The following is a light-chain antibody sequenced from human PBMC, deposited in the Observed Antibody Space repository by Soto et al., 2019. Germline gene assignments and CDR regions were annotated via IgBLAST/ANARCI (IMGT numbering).Light chain of an antibody. J-gene: IGLJ2*01. CDR1: SSDVGSYNL. V-gene: IGLV2-23*01. CDR3: CSYAGSGTLL. CDR2: EGI. Sequence: QPVLTQPASVSGSPGQSITISCTGTSSDVGSYNLVSWYQQHPGKAPKLIIYEGIKRPSGISNRFSASKSGNTASLAISGLQTADEADYYCCSYAGSGTLLFGGGTKLTVL.